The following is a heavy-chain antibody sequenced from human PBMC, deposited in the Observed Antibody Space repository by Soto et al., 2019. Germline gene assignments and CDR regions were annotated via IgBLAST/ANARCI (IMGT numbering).Heavy chain of an antibody. Sequence: QVQLVQSGAEVKKPGSSVKVSCKASGGTFSSYTISWVRQAPGQGLEWMGRIIPILGIANYAQKFQGRVTITADKSTSKAYMELSSLRSEDTAVYYCARDYYDSSGYRLFYWGQGTLVTVSS. D-gene: IGHD3-22*01. CDR1: GGTFSSYT. V-gene: IGHV1-69*08. J-gene: IGHJ4*02. CDR2: IIPILGIA. CDR3: ARDYYDSSGYRLFY.